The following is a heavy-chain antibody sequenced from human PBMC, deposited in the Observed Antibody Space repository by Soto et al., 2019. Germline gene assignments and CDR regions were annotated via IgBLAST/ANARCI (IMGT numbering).Heavy chain of an antibody. Sequence: SETLSLTCTVSGGSVSSVNYFWSWIRQPPGKGLEWIGYIYYSGSTNYNPSLKSRVTISVDTSKNQFSLKVSSVTAADTAVYYCVRSSNLYSYFYMDVWGNGTTVTVSS. CDR3: VRSSNLYSYFYMDV. J-gene: IGHJ6*03. CDR2: IYYSGST. V-gene: IGHV4-61*01. CDR1: GGSVSSVNYF. D-gene: IGHD6-13*01.